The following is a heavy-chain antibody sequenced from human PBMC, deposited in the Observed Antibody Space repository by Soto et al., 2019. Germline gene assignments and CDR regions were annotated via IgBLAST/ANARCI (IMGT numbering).Heavy chain of an antibody. CDR2: IFSGGST. V-gene: IGHV3-53*02. CDR3: ATHPASLK. Sequence: EVQLVETGGGLVQPGGSLRLSCAASGFTVFKNYMSWVRQAPGEGLEWVSVIFSGGSTSYADSVKGRFTVSRDSSKNTLYLQMNSLRAEDTAVYYCATHPASLKWGQGTLVTVSP. CDR1: GFTVFKNY. J-gene: IGHJ4*02.